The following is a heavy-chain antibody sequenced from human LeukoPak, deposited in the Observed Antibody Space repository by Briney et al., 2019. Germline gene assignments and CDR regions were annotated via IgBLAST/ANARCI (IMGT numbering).Heavy chain of an antibody. CDR1: GYTFTSYG. CDR2: ISAYNGNT. Sequence: GASVKVSCKASGYTFTSYGISWVRQAPGRGLEWMGWISAYNGNTNYAQKLQGRVTMTTDTSTSTAYMELRSLRSDDTAVYYCARGPYCSGGSCYSVDYWGQGTLVTVSS. CDR3: ARGPYCSGGSCYSVDY. D-gene: IGHD2-15*01. J-gene: IGHJ4*02. V-gene: IGHV1-18*01.